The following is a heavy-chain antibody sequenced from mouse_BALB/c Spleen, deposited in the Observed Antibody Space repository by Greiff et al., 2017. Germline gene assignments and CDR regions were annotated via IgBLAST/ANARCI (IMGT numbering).Heavy chain of an antibody. CDR3: ARPITTVVATPFAY. Sequence: EVQLQQSGAELVKPGASVKLSCTASGFNIKDTYMHWVKQRPEQGLEWIGRIDPVNGNTKYDPKFQGKATITADTSSNTAYLQLSSLTSEDTAVYYGARPITTVVATPFAYWGQGTLVTVSA. CDR2: IDPVNGNT. CDR1: GFNIKDTY. V-gene: IGHV14-3*02. J-gene: IGHJ3*01. D-gene: IGHD1-1*01.